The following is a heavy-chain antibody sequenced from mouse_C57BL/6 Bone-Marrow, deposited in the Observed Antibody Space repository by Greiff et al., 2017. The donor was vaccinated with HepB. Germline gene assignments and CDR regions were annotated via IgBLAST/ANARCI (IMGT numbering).Heavy chain of an antibody. V-gene: IGHV1-50*01. D-gene: IGHD1-1*01. Sequence: QVQLQQPGAELVKPGASVKLSCKASGYTFTSYWMQWVKQRPGQGLEWIGEIDPSDSYTNYNQKFKGKATLTVDTSSSTAYMQLSSLTSADAAVYYCARRYGSLYYAMDYWGQGTSGTVSS. CDR2: IDPSDSYT. J-gene: IGHJ4*01. CDR3: ARRYGSLYYAMDY. CDR1: GYTFTSYW.